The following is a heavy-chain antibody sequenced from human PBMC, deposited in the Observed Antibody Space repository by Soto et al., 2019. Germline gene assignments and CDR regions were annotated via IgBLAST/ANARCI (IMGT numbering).Heavy chain of an antibody. D-gene: IGHD2-21*02. CDR3: ARDLVTCGGDCSLDT. CDR2: IKQDGSEK. Sequence: EVQLVESGGGLVQPGGSLRLSCAASGFIFTRYWMTWVRQAPGKGLEWVANIKQDGSEKYYVDSLKGRFAISRDNAQNSVYLQMNSLRAEDTAVYYCARDLVTCGGDCSLDTWGQGTLVTVSS. CDR1: GFIFTRYW. V-gene: IGHV3-7*04. J-gene: IGHJ5*02.